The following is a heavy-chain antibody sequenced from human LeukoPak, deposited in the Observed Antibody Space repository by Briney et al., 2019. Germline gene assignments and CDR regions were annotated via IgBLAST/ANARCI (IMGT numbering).Heavy chain of an antibody. J-gene: IGHJ4*02. CDR1: GFTFSSYS. Sequence: GGSLRLSCAASGFTFSSYSISWVRQAPGKGLEWVSVFFSDGSTYYADSVKGRFTISRDDSKNTLYLQMNSLRAEDTAVYYCARDYSSSLGLDYWGQGTLVTVSS. D-gene: IGHD6-13*01. V-gene: IGHV3-66*01. CDR2: FFSDGST. CDR3: ARDYSSSLGLDY.